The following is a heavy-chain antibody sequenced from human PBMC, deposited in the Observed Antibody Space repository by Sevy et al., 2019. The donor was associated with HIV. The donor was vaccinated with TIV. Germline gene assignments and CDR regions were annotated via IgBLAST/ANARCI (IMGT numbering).Heavy chain of an antibody. Sequence: GGSLRLSCTASGFTFSSYEMNWVRQAPGKGLEWVSYITNSGSTIYYSDSVKGRFTISRDNARNSLYLQMNSLRAEDTAGYYCARDLPPSATTVAHFDYWGRGTLVTVSS. J-gene: IGHJ4*02. CDR2: ITNSGSTI. CDR3: ARDLPPSATTVAHFDY. D-gene: IGHD4-17*01. CDR1: GFTFSSYE. V-gene: IGHV3-48*03.